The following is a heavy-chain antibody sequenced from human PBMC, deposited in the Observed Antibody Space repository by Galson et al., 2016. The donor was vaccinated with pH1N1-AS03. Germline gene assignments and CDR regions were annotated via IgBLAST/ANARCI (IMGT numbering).Heavy chain of an antibody. V-gene: IGHV1-69*04. CDR1: GGTLSSYP. Sequence: SVKVSCKASGGTLSSYPINWVRQAPGQGLEWMGRINPMVGLADYAQTLQDRVTITEDKSTSTVYMELGSLSSEDTAVYYCARVSGEDGRGGYKGASAMDAWGQGTTVTVSS. D-gene: IGHD5-24*01. CDR3: ARVSGEDGRGGYKGASAMDA. CDR2: INPMVGLA. J-gene: IGHJ6*02.